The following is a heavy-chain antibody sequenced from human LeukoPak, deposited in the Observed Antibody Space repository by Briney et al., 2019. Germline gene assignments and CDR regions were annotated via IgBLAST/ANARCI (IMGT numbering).Heavy chain of an antibody. V-gene: IGHV3-23*01. CDR3: AKEGGRYALYDAFDI. CDR2: ISGSGGAT. CDR1: GFTFSSYS. Sequence: PGGSLRLSCAASGFTFSSYSMNWVRQAPGKGLEWVSVISGSGGATYYADSVKGRFTISRDNSKNTLYLQMDSLRAEDTAVYYCAKEGGRYALYDAFDIWGQGTLVTVSS. J-gene: IGHJ3*02. D-gene: IGHD1-26*01.